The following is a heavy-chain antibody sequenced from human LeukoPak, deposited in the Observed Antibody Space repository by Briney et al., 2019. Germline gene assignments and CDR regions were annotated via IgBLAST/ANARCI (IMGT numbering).Heavy chain of an antibody. V-gene: IGHV3-21*01. J-gene: IGHJ4*02. CDR2: ISSSSSYI. CDR3: ARALRVVLDY. D-gene: IGHD3-3*01. CDR1: GFTFSSYS. Sequence: GGSLRLSCAASGFTFSSYSMNWVRQAPGKGLEWVSSISSSSSYIYYADSVKGRFTISRDNAKNTLYLQMNSLRAEDTAVYYCARALRVVLDYWGQGTLVTVSS.